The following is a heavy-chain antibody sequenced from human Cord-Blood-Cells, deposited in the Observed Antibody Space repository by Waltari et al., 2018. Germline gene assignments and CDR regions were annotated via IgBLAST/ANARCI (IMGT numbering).Heavy chain of an antibody. J-gene: IGHJ5*02. V-gene: IGHV1-2*02. D-gene: IGHD6-6*01. CDR2: INPNSGGT. CDR1: GYTFTGYY. Sequence: QVQLVQSGAEVKKPGASVKVSCKASGYTFTGYYMHWVRQAPGQGLEWMGWINPNSGGTNYEQKFQGRVTMTRDTSISTAYMELSRLRSDDTAVYYCARVDYSSSSRWFDPWGQGTLVTVSS. CDR3: ARVDYSSSSRWFDP.